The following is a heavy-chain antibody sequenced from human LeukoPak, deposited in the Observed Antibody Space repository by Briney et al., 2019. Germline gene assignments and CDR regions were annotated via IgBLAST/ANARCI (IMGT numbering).Heavy chain of an antibody. CDR1: GYTFTGYY. Sequence: ASVKVSCKASGYTFTGYYMHWVRQAPGQGLEWMGWINPNSGGTNYAQKFQGRVTMTRDTSISTAYMELSSLRSEDTAVYYCASPLPGIAAAGELDYWGQGTLVTVSS. V-gene: IGHV1-2*02. CDR2: INPNSGGT. D-gene: IGHD6-13*01. CDR3: ASPLPGIAAAGELDY. J-gene: IGHJ4*02.